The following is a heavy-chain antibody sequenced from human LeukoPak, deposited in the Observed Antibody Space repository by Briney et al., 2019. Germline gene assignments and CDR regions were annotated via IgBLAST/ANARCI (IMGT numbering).Heavy chain of an antibody. CDR1: GFTFSGSA. J-gene: IGHJ6*03. CDR3: TSPEYSSSYDYYYYYMDV. V-gene: IGHV3-73*01. CDR2: IRSKANSYAT. Sequence: GGSLRLSCAASGFTFSGSAMHWVRQASGKGLEWVGRIRSKANSYATAYAASVKGRFTISRDDSKNTAYLQMNSLKTEDTAVYYCTSPEYSSSYDYYYYYMDVWGKGTTVTISS. D-gene: IGHD6-6*01.